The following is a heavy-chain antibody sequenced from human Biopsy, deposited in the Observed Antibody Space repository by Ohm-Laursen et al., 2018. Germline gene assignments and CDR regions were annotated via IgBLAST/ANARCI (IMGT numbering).Heavy chain of an antibody. CDR1: GGSIISYY. CDR3: ARTPRDSFWSGSYKRGLWFDP. J-gene: IGHJ5*02. D-gene: IGHD3-3*01. Sequence: SETLSLTCSVSGGSIISYYWTWIRQPPGKGLEWIGHVYNGGITNYNPPLKIQGTISKDKSKNQSPLQVNSVTPADPAVYYCARTPRDSFWSGSYKRGLWFDPWGQGTLVIVSS. CDR2: VYNGGIT. V-gene: IGHV4-59*12.